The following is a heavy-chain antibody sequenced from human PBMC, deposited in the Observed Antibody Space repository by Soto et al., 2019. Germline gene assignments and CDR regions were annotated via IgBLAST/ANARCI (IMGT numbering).Heavy chain of an antibody. Sequence: ASVKVSCKASGYTFTSYGISWVRQAPGQGLEWMGWISAYNGNTNYAQKLQGRVTMTTDTSTSTAYMELRSLRSDDTAVYYCARDGITIFGVVTISRDFDDWGQGTLVTVSS. CDR2: ISAYNGNT. CDR3: ARDGITIFGVVTISRDFDD. J-gene: IGHJ4*02. D-gene: IGHD3-3*01. V-gene: IGHV1-18*01. CDR1: GYTFTSYG.